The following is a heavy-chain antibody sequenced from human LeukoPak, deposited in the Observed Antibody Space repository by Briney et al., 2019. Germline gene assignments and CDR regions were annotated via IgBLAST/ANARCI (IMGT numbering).Heavy chain of an antibody. J-gene: IGHJ6*03. CDR2: IWYGASNK. Sequence: SGGSLRLSCAASGFTFSSYGMHWVRQAPGKGLEWVAVIWYGASNKYYADSVKGRFTISRDNSKNTLYLQMNSLRAEDTAVYYCAKCAIDVVVVPAAKASYYYYDYMDVWGKGTTVTVSS. CDR1: GFTFSSYG. V-gene: IGHV3-30*02. CDR3: AKCAIDVVVVPAAKASYYYYDYMDV. D-gene: IGHD2-2*01.